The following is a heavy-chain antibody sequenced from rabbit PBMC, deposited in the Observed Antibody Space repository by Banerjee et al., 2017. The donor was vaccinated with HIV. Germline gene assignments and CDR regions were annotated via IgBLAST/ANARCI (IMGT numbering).Heavy chain of an antibody. V-gene: IGHV1S40*01. Sequence: QSLEESGGDLVKPGASLTLTCKASGFDFSSAYWMYWVRQAPGKGLEWIACIDAGIIGNTYYANWAKGRFTISKTSSTTVTLQMTSLTAADTATYFCARAPRYYTYGYAGYAYANDWLDLWGPGTLVTVS. J-gene: IGHJ5*01. CDR1: GFDFSSAYW. CDR2: IDAGIIGNT. D-gene: IGHD6-1*01. CDR3: ARAPRYYTYGYAGYAYANDWLDL.